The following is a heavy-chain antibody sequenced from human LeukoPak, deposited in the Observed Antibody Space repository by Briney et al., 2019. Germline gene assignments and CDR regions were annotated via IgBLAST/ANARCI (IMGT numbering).Heavy chain of an antibody. CDR2: IYPGDSDA. D-gene: IGHD3-22*01. V-gene: IGHV5-51*01. CDR1: GYSFTSDW. J-gene: IGHJ5*02. Sequence: GESLKISCKGSGYSFTSDWIAWVRQMPGKGLEWMGLIYPGDSDARYSPSFQGQVTMSVDKSITTAYLQWSSLKTSDTAMYYCARLGDASGYFYGGPWGQGTLVTVSS. CDR3: ARLGDASGYFYGGP.